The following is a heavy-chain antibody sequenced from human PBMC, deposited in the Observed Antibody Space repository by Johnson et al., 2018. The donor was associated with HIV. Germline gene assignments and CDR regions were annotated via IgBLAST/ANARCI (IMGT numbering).Heavy chain of an antibody. V-gene: IGHV3-15*01. CDR1: GFTFNNAW. J-gene: IGHJ3*02. D-gene: IGHD6-13*01. CDR2: IKSKTDGGTT. Sequence: VQLVESGGGLVQPGGSLRLSCIASGFTFNNAWMSWVRQAPGKGLEWVGRIKSKTDGGTTDYAAPVKGRFTISRDDSKNTLYLQMNSLKTEDTAVYYCTTYSIIHAFDIWGQGTMVTVSS. CDR3: TTYSIIHAFDI.